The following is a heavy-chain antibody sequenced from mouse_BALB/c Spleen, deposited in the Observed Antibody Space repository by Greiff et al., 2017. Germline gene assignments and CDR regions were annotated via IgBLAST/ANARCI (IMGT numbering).Heavy chain of an antibody. V-gene: IGHV2-9*02. J-gene: IGHJ3*01. CDR1: GFSLTSYG. D-gene: IGHD3-3*01. CDR3: ARDQRDGAWFAY. Sequence: QVQLQQSGPGLVAPSQSLSITCTVSGFSLTSYGVHWVRQPPGKGLEWLGVIWAGGSTNYNSALMSRLSISKDNSKSQVFLKMNSLQTDDTAMYYCARDQRDGAWFAYWGQGTLVTVSA. CDR2: IWAGGST.